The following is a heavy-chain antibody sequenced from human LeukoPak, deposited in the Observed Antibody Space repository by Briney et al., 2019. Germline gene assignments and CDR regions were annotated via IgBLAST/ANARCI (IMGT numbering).Heavy chain of an antibody. CDR2: MNPNSGNT. CDR3: ARTYSGSYFLFDY. Sequence: ASVKVSCKASGYTFTSYDINWVRQATGQGLEWMGWMNPNSGNTGYAQKFQGRVTMTRNTSISTAYMDLRSLRSDDTAVYYCARTYSGSYFLFDYWGQGTLVTVSS. CDR1: GYTFTSYD. D-gene: IGHD1-26*01. J-gene: IGHJ4*02. V-gene: IGHV1-8*01.